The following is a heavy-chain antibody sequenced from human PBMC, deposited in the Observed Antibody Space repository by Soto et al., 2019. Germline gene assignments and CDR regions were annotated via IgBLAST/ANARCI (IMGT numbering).Heavy chain of an antibody. V-gene: IGHV4-39*01. CDR2: IYYSGST. CDR1: GASISSSSYF. Sequence: SETLSLTCTVSGASISSSSYFWAWIRQPPGKGLEWIATIYYSGSTYYNPSLKSRVTISVDTSKNQFSLKLSSVTAADTAVYYCASPKIAFYNWFDPWGQGTLVTVSS. J-gene: IGHJ5*02. CDR3: ASPKIAFYNWFDP. D-gene: IGHD3-3*02.